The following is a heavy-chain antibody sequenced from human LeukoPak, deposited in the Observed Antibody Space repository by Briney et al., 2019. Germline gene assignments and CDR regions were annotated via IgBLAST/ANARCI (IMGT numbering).Heavy chain of an antibody. Sequence: GGSLRLSCAASGFTFSCYSMIWVRQAPGKGLAWVSSISSSSSYIYYADSVKGRFTISRDNAKNSLYLQMNSLRAEDTAVYYCARDRCSSTSCPAPRVFDYWGQGTLVTVSS. D-gene: IGHD2-2*01. V-gene: IGHV3-21*01. J-gene: IGHJ4*02. CDR3: ARDRCSSTSCPAPRVFDY. CDR1: GFTFSCYS. CDR2: ISSSSSYI.